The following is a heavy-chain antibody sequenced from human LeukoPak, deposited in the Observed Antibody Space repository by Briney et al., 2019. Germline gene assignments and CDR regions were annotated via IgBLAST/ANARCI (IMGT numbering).Heavy chain of an antibody. CDR1: GFTFSSDA. J-gene: IGHJ4*02. V-gene: IGHV3-23*01. Sequence: VALGGPLRLSCAASGFTFSSDAMSWVRQAPGKGLEGVSAISGSGGSTYYADSVKGRFTISRDNSKNTLYLQMNSLRAEDTAVYYCAKDPTPMTTVTKAEFDYWGQGTLVTVSS. CDR3: AKDPTPMTTVTKAEFDY. CDR2: ISGSGGST. D-gene: IGHD4-17*01.